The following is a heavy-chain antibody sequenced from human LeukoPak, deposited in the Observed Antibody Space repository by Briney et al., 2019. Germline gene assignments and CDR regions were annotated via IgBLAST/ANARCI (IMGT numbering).Heavy chain of an antibody. CDR3: VRDDGHSGYDDY. Sequence: GASVKVSFKASGYTFTSRYIHWVRQAPGQGLEYMGVINPSGGRTIYAPRFQGRVTMTGDTSTNTVYMQLSTLRSEDTAVYYCVRDDGHSGYDDYWGQGTLVTVSS. D-gene: IGHD5-12*01. CDR1: GYTFTSRY. V-gene: IGHV1-46*01. J-gene: IGHJ4*02. CDR2: INPSGGRT.